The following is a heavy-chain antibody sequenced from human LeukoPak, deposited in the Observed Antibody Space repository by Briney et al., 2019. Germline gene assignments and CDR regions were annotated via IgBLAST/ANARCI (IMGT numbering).Heavy chain of an antibody. J-gene: IGHJ5*02. Sequence: SETLSLTCTVSGGSISSYYWSWIRQPPGRGLEWIGYIYFSGSTNYNPSLKSRVTISVDTSKNQFSLKLSSVTAADTAVYYCARTGWTTGWFDPWGQGTLVTVSS. CDR3: ARTGWTTGWFDP. CDR2: IYFSGST. CDR1: GGSISSYY. D-gene: IGHD3/OR15-3a*01. V-gene: IGHV4-59*12.